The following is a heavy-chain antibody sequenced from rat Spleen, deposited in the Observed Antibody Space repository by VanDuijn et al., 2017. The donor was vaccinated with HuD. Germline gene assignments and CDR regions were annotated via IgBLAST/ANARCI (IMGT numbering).Heavy chain of an antibody. D-gene: IGHD1-6*01. J-gene: IGHJ3*01. Sequence: EVQLVESGGGLVQPGGSMTLSCAVSGFTFNDYYMAWVRQAPRKGLEWVASIDYEGSGTYYGDSVKGRFTISRDNAKNSLYLQMNSLRSEDTATYYCTRPRYVYYGLLPYYFDYWGQGTLVTVSS. CDR2: IDYEGSGT. CDR1: GFTFNDYY. CDR3: TRPRYVYYGLLPYYFDY. V-gene: IGHV5-22*01.